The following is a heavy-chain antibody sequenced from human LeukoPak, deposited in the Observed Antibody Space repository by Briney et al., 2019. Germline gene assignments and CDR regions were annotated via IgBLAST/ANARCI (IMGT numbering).Heavy chain of an antibody. CDR3: AKDRGSSWLNWFDP. Sequence: GGSLRLSCAASGFTFSSYAMSWVRQAPGKGLQWVSSISGSGGSTYYADSVKGRFTISRDNSKNTLYLQMNSLRAEDTAVYYCAKDRGSSWLNWFDPWGQGTLVTVSS. CDR1: GFTFSSYA. CDR2: ISGSGGST. V-gene: IGHV3-23*01. J-gene: IGHJ5*02. D-gene: IGHD6-13*01.